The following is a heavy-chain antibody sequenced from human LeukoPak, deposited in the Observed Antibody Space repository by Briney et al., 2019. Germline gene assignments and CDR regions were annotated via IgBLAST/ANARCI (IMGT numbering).Heavy chain of an antibody. CDR1: GGSISSGSYY. CDR2: IYTSGST. V-gene: IGHV4-61*02. D-gene: IGHD3-22*01. J-gene: IGHJ4*02. CDR3: ARVDTMIVVFDY. Sequence: TSETLSLTCTVSGGSISSGSYYWSWIRQPAGKGLEWIGRIYTSGSTNYNPSLKSRVTISVDTSKNQFSLKLSSVTAADTAVYYCARVDTMIVVFDYWGQGTLVTVSS.